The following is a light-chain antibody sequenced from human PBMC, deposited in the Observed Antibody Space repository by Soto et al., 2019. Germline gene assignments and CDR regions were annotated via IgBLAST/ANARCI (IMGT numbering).Light chain of an antibody. V-gene: IGKV1-39*01. CDR1: QSISSY. CDR3: QQSYSSPQVAAT. J-gene: IGKJ5*01. CDR2: AAS. Sequence: DIQMTQSPSSLSASVGDRVTITCRASQSISSYLNWYQQKPGKAPKLLIYAASSLQGWVPSRFSGSGSGTDFTLTISSLQPEDFAPYYCQQSYSSPQVAATFGQGTRLEIK.